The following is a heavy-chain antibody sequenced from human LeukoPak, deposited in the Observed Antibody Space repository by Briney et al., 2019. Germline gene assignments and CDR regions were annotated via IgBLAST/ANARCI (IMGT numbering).Heavy chain of an antibody. CDR1: GGSISSGGYY. D-gene: IGHD4-11*01. CDR3: ARTGADYDAFDI. CDR2: IYYSGST. V-gene: IGHV4-31*03. Sequence: SETLSLTCTVPGGSISSGGYYWSWIRQHPGKGLEWIGYIYYSGSTYYNPSLKSRVTISVDTSKNQFSLKLSSVTAADTAVYYCARTGADYDAFDIWGQGTMVTVSS. J-gene: IGHJ3*02.